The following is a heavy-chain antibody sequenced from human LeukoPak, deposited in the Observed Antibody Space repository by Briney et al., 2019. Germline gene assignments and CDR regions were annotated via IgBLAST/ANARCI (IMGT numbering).Heavy chain of an antibody. Sequence: GGSLRLSCAASGFTFSSYWMSWVRQAPGKGLEWVANIKQDGSEKYYVDSVKGGFTISRDNAKNSLYLQMNSLRAEDTAVYYCASTIDKDDFWSGYPLDYWGQGTLVTVSS. J-gene: IGHJ4*02. CDR2: IKQDGSEK. CDR1: GFTFSSYW. D-gene: IGHD3-3*01. V-gene: IGHV3-7*01. CDR3: ASTIDKDDFWSGYPLDY.